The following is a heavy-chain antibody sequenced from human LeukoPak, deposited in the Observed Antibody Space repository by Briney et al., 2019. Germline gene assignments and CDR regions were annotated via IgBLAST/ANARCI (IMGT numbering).Heavy chain of an antibody. CDR3: ATGVVGVLGY. CDR1: GGSISSYY. D-gene: IGHD1-26*01. Sequence: SETLSLTCTVSGGSISSYYWSWIRQPPGKGLEWIGYIYYSGSTNYNPSLKSRVTLSVDTSKNQFSLKLSSVTAADTAVYYCATGVVGVLGYWGQGTLVTVSS. V-gene: IGHV4-59*01. J-gene: IGHJ4*02. CDR2: IYYSGST.